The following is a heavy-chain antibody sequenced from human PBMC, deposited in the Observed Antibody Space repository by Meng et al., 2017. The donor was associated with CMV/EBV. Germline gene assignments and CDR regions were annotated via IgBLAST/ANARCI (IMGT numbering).Heavy chain of an antibody. Sequence: GESLKISCAASGFIVSDHYMTWVRQAPGKGLEWVSLTYNDGYTSYADSVRGRFTVSRDNSKNTLFLQMNSLRAEDTAVYYCVRGQVYFDFWGHGAMVTVSS. CDR3: VRGQVYFDF. CDR1: GFIVSDHY. V-gene: IGHV3-66*02. CDR2: TYNDGYT. J-gene: IGHJ4*01.